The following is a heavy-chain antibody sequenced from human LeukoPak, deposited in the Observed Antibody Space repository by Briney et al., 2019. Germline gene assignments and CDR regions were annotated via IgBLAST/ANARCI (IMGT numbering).Heavy chain of an antibody. CDR1: GFTFKNYW. V-gene: IGHV3-7*02. CDR2: IKHDGNER. CDR3: ARRKWQIGVGFDF. Sequence: GGSLRLSCSVSGFTFKNYWMSWVRQAPGKGLEWVANIKHDGNERYYVDSVKGRFTISRDNAKDSLFLQMNSLTAEDTALYYCARRKWQIGVGFDFWGQGTVVTVSS. J-gene: IGHJ4*02. D-gene: IGHD5-12*01.